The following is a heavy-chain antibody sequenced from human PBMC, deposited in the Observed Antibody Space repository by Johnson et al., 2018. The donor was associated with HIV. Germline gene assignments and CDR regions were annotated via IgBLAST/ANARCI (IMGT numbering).Heavy chain of an antibody. Sequence: QVQLVESGGGVVQPGRSLRLSCAASGFTFSDYYMSWIRQAPGKGLEWVSYSSSSGSTIYYADFVKGRFTISRDNAKKSLHLQMNSLRAEDTAVYYCARESRYSYGFGDDAFDVWGQGTMVTVSS. V-gene: IGHV3-11*01. CDR3: ARESRYSYGFGDDAFDV. CDR2: SSSSGSTI. D-gene: IGHD5-18*01. J-gene: IGHJ3*01. CDR1: GFTFSDYY.